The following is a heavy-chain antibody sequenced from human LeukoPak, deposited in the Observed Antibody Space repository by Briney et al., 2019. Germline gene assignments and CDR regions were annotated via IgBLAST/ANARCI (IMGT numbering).Heavy chain of an antibody. D-gene: IGHD3-9*01. CDR2: IYSGGST. V-gene: IGHV3-66*01. Sequence: PGGSLRLSCAASGFTVSSNYMSWVRQAPGKGLEWVSVIYSGGSTYYADSVKGRFTIFRDNSKNTLYLQMNSLRAEDTAVYYCARGGRYNILTGFRRDRHDAFDIWGQGTLVTVSS. CDR3: ARGGRYNILTGFRRDRHDAFDI. CDR1: GFTVSSNY. J-gene: IGHJ3*02.